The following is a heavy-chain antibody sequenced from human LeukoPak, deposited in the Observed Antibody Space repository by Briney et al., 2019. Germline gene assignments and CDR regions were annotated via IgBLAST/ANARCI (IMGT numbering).Heavy chain of an antibody. J-gene: IGHJ4*02. V-gene: IGHV3-33*01. D-gene: IGHD2-2*01. CDR3: ARRYCSSTSCPVDY. CDR2: IWYDGREE. CDR1: GFTFSSYG. Sequence: GGALRLSCAASGFTFSSYGMHWVRQAPGKGLEWVSVIWYDGREEYYANSVKGRFTISRDNSKNTLYLQMNSLRVEDTAVYYCARRYCSSTSCPVDYWGQGTLVSVST.